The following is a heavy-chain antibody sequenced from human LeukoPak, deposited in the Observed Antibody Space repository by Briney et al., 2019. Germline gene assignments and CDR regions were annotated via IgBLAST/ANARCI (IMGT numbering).Heavy chain of an antibody. Sequence: SVKVSCKASGGTFSSYAISWVRQAPGQGLEWMGGIIPIFGTANYAQKFQGRVTITADESTSTAYMELSSLRSEDTAVYYCARLSLHLAAADYWGQGTLVTVSS. CDR2: IIPIFGTA. D-gene: IGHD6-13*01. CDR3: ARLSLHLAAADY. CDR1: GGTFSSYA. V-gene: IGHV1-69*13. J-gene: IGHJ4*02.